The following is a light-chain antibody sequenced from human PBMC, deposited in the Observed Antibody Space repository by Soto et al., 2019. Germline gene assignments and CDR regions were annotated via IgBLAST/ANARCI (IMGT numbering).Light chain of an antibody. Sequence: QSALTQPRSVSGSPGQSVTISCSGTSSDVGAYNYVSWYQQHPGKAPKLMICDVFKRPSGVPDRFSGSKSGNTASLTISGLQAEDEADYYCCSYAGSYTLVFGGGTKLTVL. J-gene: IGLJ3*02. CDR2: DVF. V-gene: IGLV2-11*01. CDR3: CSYAGSYTLV. CDR1: SSDVGAYNY.